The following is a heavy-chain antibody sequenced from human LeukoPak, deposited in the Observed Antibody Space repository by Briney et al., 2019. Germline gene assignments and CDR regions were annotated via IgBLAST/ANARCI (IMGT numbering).Heavy chain of an antibody. Sequence: PGRSLRLSCAASGFTFSSYAMHWVRQAPGKGLEWVAVISYDGSNKYYADSVKGRFTISRDNSKNTLYLQMNSLRAEDTAVYYCVRDSVATITLDYWGQGTLVTVSS. D-gene: IGHD5-12*01. CDR3: VRDSVATITLDY. V-gene: IGHV3-30*04. J-gene: IGHJ4*02. CDR1: GFTFSSYA. CDR2: ISYDGSNK.